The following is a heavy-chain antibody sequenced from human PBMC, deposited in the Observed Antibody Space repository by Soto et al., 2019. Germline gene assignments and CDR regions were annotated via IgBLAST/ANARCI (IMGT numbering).Heavy chain of an antibody. CDR3: TRVETDY. J-gene: IGHJ4*02. V-gene: IGHV1-3*01. CDR2: MNGGNGNT. Sequence: QVQLVQSGAEVKRPGASVKVFCKASGYTFTTHTMHWVRQAPGQGVEWMGWMNGGNGNTKYSQKFQGRVTFTRDTFASTACMELSSLRSEDTAVYYSTRVETDYWGQGTLVNVSS. CDR1: GYTFTTHT.